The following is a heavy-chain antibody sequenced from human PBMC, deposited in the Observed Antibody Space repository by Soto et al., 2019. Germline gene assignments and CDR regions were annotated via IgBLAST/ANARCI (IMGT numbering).Heavy chain of an antibody. CDR3: ARGQGAAIGDYYYHGMDV. J-gene: IGHJ6*02. CDR2: IRSRANNFAT. Sequence: EVQLVESRGGLVQPGGSLKLSCAASGFIFSGSAIHWVRQASGKGLEWVGRIRSRANNFATSSAASVKGRFTFSRDDSKNTAYLQMNTLKPEDTAVYYCARGQGAAIGDYYYHGMDVWGQGTTVTVSS. D-gene: IGHD2-2*02. V-gene: IGHV3-73*02. CDR1: GFIFSGSA.